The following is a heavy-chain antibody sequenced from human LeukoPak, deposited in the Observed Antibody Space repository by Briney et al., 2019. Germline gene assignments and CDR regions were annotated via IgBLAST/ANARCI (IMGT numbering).Heavy chain of an antibody. CDR2: IYSGGST. V-gene: IGHV3-66*01. Sequence: QPGGSLRLSCAASGFTFSSYAMSWVRQAPGKGLEWVSVIYSGGSTYHADSVKGRFTISRDNSKNTLYLQMNSLRAEDTAVYYCASNQWSYYNGYHYWGQGTLVTVSS. D-gene: IGHD3-10*01. CDR1: GFTFSSYA. J-gene: IGHJ4*02. CDR3: ASNQWSYYNGYHY.